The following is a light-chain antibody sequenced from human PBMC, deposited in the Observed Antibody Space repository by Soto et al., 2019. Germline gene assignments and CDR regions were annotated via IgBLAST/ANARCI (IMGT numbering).Light chain of an antibody. CDR1: SSDVGGSIY. V-gene: IGLV2-14*01. CDR2: DV. Sequence: QSVLTQPASVSGWPGQSITIYCTGTSSDVGGSIYVSWYQLSPGKAPKLLIYDVDRPSGFSNRFSGSKSGNTASLTISGLQAEDEADYYCNSYTSSGTVVFGGGTELTVL. CDR3: NSYTSSGTVV. J-gene: IGLJ3*02.